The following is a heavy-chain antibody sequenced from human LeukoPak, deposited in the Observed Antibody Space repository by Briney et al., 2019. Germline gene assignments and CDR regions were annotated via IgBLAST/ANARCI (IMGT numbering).Heavy chain of an antibody. CDR2: IYPGDSDT. J-gene: IGHJ4*02. CDR3: ARQITGYSGYDPYFDY. Sequence: GESLKISCKGSGYSFTSYWIGWVRQMPGKGLEWMGIIYPGDSDTRYSPSFQGQATISADKSISTAYLQWSSLKASDTAMYYCARQITGYSGYDPYFDYWGQGTLVTVSS. V-gene: IGHV5-51*01. CDR1: GYSFTSYW. D-gene: IGHD5-12*01.